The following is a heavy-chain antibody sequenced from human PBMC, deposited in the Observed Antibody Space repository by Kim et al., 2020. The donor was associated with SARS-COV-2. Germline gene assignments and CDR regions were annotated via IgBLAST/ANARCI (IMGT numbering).Heavy chain of an antibody. CDR1: GFTFSGSA. CDR3: TSVPGTTLAFLYAFD. J-gene: IGHJ3*02. Sequence: GGSLRLSCAASGFTFSGSAIHWVRQASGTGLEWVGRIRSKANGYATEYAASVKGRFTISRDDSNNTAYLQMNSLKTEYTAVYDCTSVPGTTLAFLYAFD. V-gene: IGHV3-73*01. D-gene: IGHD1-1*01. CDR2: IRSKANGYAT.